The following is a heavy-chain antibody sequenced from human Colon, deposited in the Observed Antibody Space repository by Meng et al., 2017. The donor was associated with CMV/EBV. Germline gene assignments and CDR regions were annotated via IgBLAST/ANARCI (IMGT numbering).Heavy chain of an antibody. CDR1: GFTLSDPT. J-gene: IGHJ4*02. Sequence: EVHLVDFGGGLFQPGGSLSLSCAATGFTLSDPTMDWFRQAPGKGLEWIARSRDKTRGFNTEYAASVKGRFTILRDDSKKSVYLQMNSLTTEDTAVYFCARDGGTSYSHFDYWGQGTLVTVSS. D-gene: IGHD1-26*01. CDR3: ARDGGTSYSHFDY. CDR2: SRDKTRGFNT. V-gene: IGHV3-72*01.